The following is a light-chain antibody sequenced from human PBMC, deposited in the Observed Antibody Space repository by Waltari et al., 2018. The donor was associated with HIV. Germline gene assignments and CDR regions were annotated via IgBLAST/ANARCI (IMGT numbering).Light chain of an antibody. CDR1: SSDLDDYKS. CDR2: EVT. Sequence: QSALTQPASVSGSPGQSISISCTGTSSDLDDYKSVSWYQHHPGKAPKLIIYEVTTRPSWVSNRFSGSKSGHTASLTISGLQAEDEADYFCMSYISSATPEFGGGTKVTVL. J-gene: IGLJ3*02. V-gene: IGLV2-14*01. CDR3: MSYISSATPE.